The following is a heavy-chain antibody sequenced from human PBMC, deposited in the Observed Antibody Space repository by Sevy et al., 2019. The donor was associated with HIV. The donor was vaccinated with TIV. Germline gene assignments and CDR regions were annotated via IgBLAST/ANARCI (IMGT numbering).Heavy chain of an antibody. Sequence: ASVKVSCKVSGYTLTELSMHWVRQAPGKGLEWMGGFDPEDGETIYAQKFQGRVTMTKDTSTDTAYMELSSLRSEDTAVYYCATATEYYYDSSGSKPYYFDYWGQGTLVTVSS. V-gene: IGHV1-24*01. CDR2: FDPEDGET. D-gene: IGHD3-22*01. CDR1: GYTLTELS. CDR3: ATATEYYYDSSGSKPYYFDY. J-gene: IGHJ4*02.